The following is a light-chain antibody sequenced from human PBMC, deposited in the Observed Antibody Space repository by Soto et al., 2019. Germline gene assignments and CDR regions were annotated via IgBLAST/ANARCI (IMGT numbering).Light chain of an antibody. CDR3: SSYTSSSTLGV. Sequence: QSVLTQPASVSGSPGQSITISYTGTSSDVGGYNYVSWYQQHPGKAPKLMIYDVSNRPSGVSNRFSGSKSGNTASLTISGLQAEDEADYYCSSYTSSSTLGVFGTGTKLTVL. CDR2: DVS. V-gene: IGLV2-14*01. CDR1: SSDVGGYNY. J-gene: IGLJ1*01.